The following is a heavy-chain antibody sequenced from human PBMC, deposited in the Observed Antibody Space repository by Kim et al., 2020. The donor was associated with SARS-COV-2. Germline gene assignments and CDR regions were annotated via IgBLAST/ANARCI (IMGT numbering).Heavy chain of an antibody. CDR2: INPNSGGT. D-gene: IGHD1-26*01. J-gene: IGHJ4*02. CDR1: GYTFTGYY. CDR3: ARLLTSAGSDPY. V-gene: IGHV1-2*02. Sequence: ASVKVSCKASGYTFTGYYMYWVRQAPGQGLEWMGWINPNSGGTNYAQKFQGRVTMTRDTSISTAYMELSRLRSDDTAVYYCARLLTSAGSDPYWGQGTLVTVSS.